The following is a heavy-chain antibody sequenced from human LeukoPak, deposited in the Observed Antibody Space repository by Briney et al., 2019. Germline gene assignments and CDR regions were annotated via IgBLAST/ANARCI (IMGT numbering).Heavy chain of an antibody. CDR2: VYHAGSN. CDR3: ARVVPARFRAFDI. J-gene: IGHJ3*02. V-gene: IGHV4-38-2*02. D-gene: IGHD2-2*01. Sequence: SETLSLTCSVSGYSVSSDHYWGWIRQPPGKGLEWIGTVYHAGSNYNNPSLESRLTISMDTSKNQYSLKLTSVTVADTAVYYCARVVPARFRAFDIWGQGTMVTVSS. CDR1: GYSVSSDHY.